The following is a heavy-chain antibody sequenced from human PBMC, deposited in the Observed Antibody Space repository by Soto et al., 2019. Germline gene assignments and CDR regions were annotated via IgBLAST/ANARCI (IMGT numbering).Heavy chain of an antibody. CDR3: VRDHHDYDFWSGNPRGYFDL. CDR2: INDDGSRT. Sequence: EVQLVESGGGLVQPGGSLRLSCAASGFTLSNFWMHWVRQVPGKGLVWVSRINDDGSRTKYADSVEGRLTISRDNAKNTLFRQMDSLRVEDTAVYYCVRDHHDYDFWSGNPRGYFDLWGRGTLVTVSS. CDR1: GFTLSNFW. V-gene: IGHV3-74*01. J-gene: IGHJ2*01. D-gene: IGHD3-3*01.